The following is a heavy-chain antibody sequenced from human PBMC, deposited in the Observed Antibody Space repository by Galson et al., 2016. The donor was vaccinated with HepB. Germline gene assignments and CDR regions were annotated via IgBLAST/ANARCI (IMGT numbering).Heavy chain of an antibody. D-gene: IGHD2-21*01. J-gene: IGHJ4*02. CDR1: GFTLTNYG. V-gene: IGHV3-30*18. CDR3: AKDLWINKWTNYFDY. Sequence: SLRLSCAASGFTLTNYGMHWVRQAPGKGPEWVAMISYDGSAEYYADSVKDRFTISRDNSENTMYLQMSSLRTEDTAVYYCAKDLWINKWTNYFDYWGQGTLVTVSS. CDR2: ISYDGSAE.